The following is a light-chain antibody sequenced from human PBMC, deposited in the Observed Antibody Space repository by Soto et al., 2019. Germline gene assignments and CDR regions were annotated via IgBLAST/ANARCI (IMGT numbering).Light chain of an antibody. V-gene: IGLV3-1*01. CDR2: QDS. CDR3: QAGDRNTI. J-gene: IGLJ2*01. CDR1: KLGNKY. Sequence: SYELTQSPSVSVSPGQTATITCSGDKLGNKYVSWYQQKPGQSPVLVIYQDSNRPSGIPERFSGSNSGNTATLTISGTQAMDEADYYCQAGDRNTIFGGGTKVTVL.